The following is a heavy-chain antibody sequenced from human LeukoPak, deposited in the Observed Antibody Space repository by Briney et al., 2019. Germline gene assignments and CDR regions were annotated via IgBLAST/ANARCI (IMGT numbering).Heavy chain of an antibody. Sequence: GGSLRLSCSASGFTFNRFYLHWVRQAPGKGLEFVSHISSNGATTYYADSVKGRFTISRDNSKNTLYLQMNSLRAEDTAVYYCASRHYDFGYYWGQGTLVTVSS. J-gene: IGHJ4*02. CDR3: ASRHYDFGYY. CDR1: GFTFNRFY. CDR2: ISSNGATT. D-gene: IGHD4-17*01. V-gene: IGHV3-64*04.